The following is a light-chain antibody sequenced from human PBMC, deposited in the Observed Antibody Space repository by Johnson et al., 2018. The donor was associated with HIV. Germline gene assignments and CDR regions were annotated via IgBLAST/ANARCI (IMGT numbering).Light chain of an antibody. CDR1: NSNIGNNY. V-gene: IGLV1-51*01. CDR2: DNN. CDR3: GTWHSALSGGGV. J-gene: IGLJ1*01. Sequence: QSVLTQPPSVSAAPGQKVTISCSGSNSNIGNNYVSWYQQVPGTAPKLLIYDNNKRPSGIPDRFSGSKSGTSATLGITGLQTGDEADYYCGTWHSALSGGGVFGTGTRVTVL.